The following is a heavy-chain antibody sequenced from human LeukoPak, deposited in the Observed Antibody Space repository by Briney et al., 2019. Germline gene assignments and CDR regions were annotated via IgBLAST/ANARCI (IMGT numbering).Heavy chain of an antibody. CDR1: GFTFSSYG. CDR3: ARDVHDYGDY. Sequence: SGGSLRLSCAASGFTFSSYGMNWVRQAPRKGLEWVSYISTSSSTIYYADSVKGRFTISRDNAKNSLYLQMNSLRDEDTAVYYCARDVHDYGDYWGQGTLVTVSS. J-gene: IGHJ4*02. D-gene: IGHD3-10*02. CDR2: ISTSSSTI. V-gene: IGHV3-48*02.